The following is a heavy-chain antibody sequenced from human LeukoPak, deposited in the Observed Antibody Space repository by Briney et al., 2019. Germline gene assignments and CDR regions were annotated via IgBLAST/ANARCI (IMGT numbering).Heavy chain of an antibody. Sequence: SETLSLTCTVSGVSINSHYWSWIRQPPGKGLEWIGFIYDSGSANYKSSLKSRVTMTVDTSKNQFSLKLNSVSAADTAVYYCARDPDFYGSGSYLDAFDIWGQGTMVTVSS. CDR3: ARDPDFYGSGSYLDAFDI. D-gene: IGHD3-10*01. CDR2: IYDSGSA. CDR1: GVSINSHY. J-gene: IGHJ3*02. V-gene: IGHV4-59*11.